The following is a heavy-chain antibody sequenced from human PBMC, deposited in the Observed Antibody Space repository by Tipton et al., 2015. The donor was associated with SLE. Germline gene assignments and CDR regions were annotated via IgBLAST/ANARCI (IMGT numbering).Heavy chain of an antibody. Sequence: GLVKPSETLSLTCGVSGYSIGSGYYWGCVRQPPGKGLEWIGSIHQSGGTLYNPSLQSRVTMSLDTSKNQFSLRLSSATVADTAFYYCARCGGGGSCYYFDYWGQGTLVTVSS. J-gene: IGHJ4*02. V-gene: IGHV4-38-2*01. D-gene: IGHD2-15*01. CDR2: IHQSGGT. CDR3: ARCGGGGSCYYFDY. CDR1: GYSIGSGYY.